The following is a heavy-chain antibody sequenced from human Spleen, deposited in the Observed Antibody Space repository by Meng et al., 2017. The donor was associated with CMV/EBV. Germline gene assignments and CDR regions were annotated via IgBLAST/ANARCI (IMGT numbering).Heavy chain of an antibody. D-gene: IGHD2-15*01. Sequence: GGRPFEHCENLRFKWGVCGWSLSGYYLGFISQPPGKGVAWIGEINHSGSTNYNPSLKSRVTISVDTSKNQFSLELSSGTAADTAVYYCASRQISSGSSAWGQGTLVTVSS. CDR1: GWSLSGYY. CDR3: ASRQISSGSSA. CDR2: INHSGST. J-gene: IGHJ5*02. V-gene: IGHV4-34*01.